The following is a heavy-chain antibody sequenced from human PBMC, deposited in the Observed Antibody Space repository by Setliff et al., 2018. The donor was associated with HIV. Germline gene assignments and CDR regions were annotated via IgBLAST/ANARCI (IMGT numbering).Heavy chain of an antibody. D-gene: IGHD4-17*01. CDR3: ARVLRIMTTVTTGRDYYYYMDV. V-gene: IGHV3-21*01. Sequence: PGGSVRLSCAASGFSFSTYTMNWVRQAPGKGLEWVSSISSTSSYIYYADSVKGRFTISRDNAKNSLYLQMNSLRAEDTAVYYCARVLRIMTTVTTGRDYYYYMDVWGKGTTVTVSS. CDR1: GFSFSTYT. CDR2: ISSTSSYI. J-gene: IGHJ6*03.